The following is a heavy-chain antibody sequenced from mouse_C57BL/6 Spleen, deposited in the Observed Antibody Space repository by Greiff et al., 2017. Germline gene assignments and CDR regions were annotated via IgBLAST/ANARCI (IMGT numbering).Heavy chain of an antibody. Sequence: VKLQESGAELVKPGASVKISCKASGYAFSSYWMNWVKQRPGKGLEWIGQIYPGDGDTNYNGKFKGKATLTADKSSSTAYMQLSSLTSEDSAVYFCARSGDSSGYGFAYWGQGTLVTVSA. CDR1: GYAFSSYW. V-gene: IGHV1-80*01. CDR2: IYPGDGDT. CDR3: ARSGDSSGYGFAY. D-gene: IGHD3-2*02. J-gene: IGHJ3*01.